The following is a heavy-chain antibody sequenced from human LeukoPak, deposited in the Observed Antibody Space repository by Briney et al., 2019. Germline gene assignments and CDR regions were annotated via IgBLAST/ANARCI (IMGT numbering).Heavy chain of an antibody. D-gene: IGHD3-9*01. Sequence: GASVKVSCKASGYTFTSYYMHWVRQAPGQGLEWMGIINPSGGSTSYAQKFQGRVTMTRDTSTSTVYMELSSLRSEDTAVYYCARDAYDILTGPDTQNYYYYGMDVWGQGTTVTVSS. CDR3: ARDAYDILTGPDTQNYYYYGMDV. CDR1: GYTFTSYY. J-gene: IGHJ6*02. CDR2: INPSGGST. V-gene: IGHV1-46*01.